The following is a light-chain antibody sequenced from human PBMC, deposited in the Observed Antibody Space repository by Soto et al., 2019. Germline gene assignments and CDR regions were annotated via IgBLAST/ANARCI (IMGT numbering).Light chain of an antibody. CDR2: AAS. Sequence: IQMTQSPSSLSASVLDIVTITFRASQSISSYLNWYQQKPGKAPKLLIYAASTLQSGVPSRFSGSGSGTDFTLTISCLQSEDFATYYCQQYYSYPLTFGQGTRLEIK. V-gene: IGKV1-39*01. CDR3: QQYYSYPLT. J-gene: IGKJ5*01. CDR1: QSISSY.